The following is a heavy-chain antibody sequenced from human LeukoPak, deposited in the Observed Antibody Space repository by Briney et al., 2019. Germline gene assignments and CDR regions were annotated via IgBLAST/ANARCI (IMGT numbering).Heavy chain of an antibody. V-gene: IGHV1-8*03. CDR1: GYTFTSFD. CDR3: ARGSRYKHPYNWFDP. D-gene: IGHD5-24*01. J-gene: IGHJ5*02. Sequence: ASVKVSCKASGYTFTSFDINWVRQATGQGLEWMGWMNPNSGNTGYAQKFQGRVTITRNTSISTAYMELSSLRSEDTAVYYCARGSRYKHPYNWFDPWGQGTLVTVSS. CDR2: MNPNSGNT.